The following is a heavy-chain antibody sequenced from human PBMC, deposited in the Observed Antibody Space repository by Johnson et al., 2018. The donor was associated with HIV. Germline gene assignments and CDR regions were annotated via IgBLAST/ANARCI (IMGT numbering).Heavy chain of an antibody. D-gene: IGHD5-24*01. J-gene: IGHJ3*02. CDR3: ARATMSYKVWLQLSAAFDI. CDR2: IKQDGSEK. Sequence: VQLVESGGGLVQPGGSLRLSCAASRFIFSNYWMSWVRQAPGKGLEWVANIKQDGSEKYYVDSVKGRFTISRDNAKNSLYLQMNSLRAEDTAVYYCARATMSYKVWLQLSAAFDIWGQGTMVTVSS. V-gene: IGHV3-7*01. CDR1: RFIFSNYW.